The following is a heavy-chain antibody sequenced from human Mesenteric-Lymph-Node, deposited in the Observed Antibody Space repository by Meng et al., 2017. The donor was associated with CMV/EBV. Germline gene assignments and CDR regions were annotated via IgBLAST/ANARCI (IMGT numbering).Heavy chain of an antibody. CDR2: IYWDDDK. CDR3: AHSSGIAAAGPFYFDY. V-gene: IGHV2-5*02. CDR1: GSSLSTSGVG. J-gene: IGHJ4*02. Sequence: QITLKESVPRLVKPTQTPTLTCTFSGSSLSTSGVGVGWIRQPPGKALEWLALIYWDDDKRYSPSLKSRLTITKDTSKNQVVLTMTNMDPVDTATYYCAHSSGIAAAGPFYFDYWGQGTLVTVYS. D-gene: IGHD6-13*01.